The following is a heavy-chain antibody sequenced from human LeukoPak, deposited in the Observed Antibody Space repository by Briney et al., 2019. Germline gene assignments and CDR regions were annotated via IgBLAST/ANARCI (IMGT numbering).Heavy chain of an antibody. V-gene: IGHV4-61*01. Sequence: SETLSLTCSVSGYFFSSGYYWSWIRQPPGKGLEWIGYIIDTGSTNYKPSLKTRLTMSVDVSKNQISLKLSSVTAADTAVYYCARSSLTGGWFDRWGQGTLVTASS. CDR2: IIDTGST. CDR3: ARSSLTGGWFDR. CDR1: GYFFSSGYY. J-gene: IGHJ5*02. D-gene: IGHD7-27*01.